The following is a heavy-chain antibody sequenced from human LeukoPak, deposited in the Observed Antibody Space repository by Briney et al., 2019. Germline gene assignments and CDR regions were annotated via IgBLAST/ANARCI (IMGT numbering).Heavy chain of an antibody. J-gene: IGHJ3*02. CDR1: GFTFSTYW. Sequence: PGGSLILSFAASGFTFSTYWMHWVRQAPGKGLVWVSRINAYGRSTNYADSVKGRYTISRDNAKNTVYLQMNSLSAEDTAMYYCTFSSYGDHVGVDAFDMWGQGTMVTVSS. CDR3: TFSSYGDHVGVDAFDM. CDR2: INAYGRST. D-gene: IGHD4-17*01. V-gene: IGHV3-74*01.